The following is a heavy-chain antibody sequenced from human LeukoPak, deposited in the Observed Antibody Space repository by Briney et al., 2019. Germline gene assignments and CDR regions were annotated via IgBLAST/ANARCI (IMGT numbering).Heavy chain of an antibody. D-gene: IGHD6-6*01. J-gene: IGHJ5*02. Sequence: SETLSLTCTVPGGSISSYYWSWIRQPPGKGLEWIGYIYTSGSTNYNPSLKSRVTISVDTSKNQFSLKLSSVTAADTAVYYCARLGRRQLSLGFDPWGQGTLVTVSS. CDR1: GGSISSYY. CDR3: ARLGRRQLSLGFDP. CDR2: IYTSGST. V-gene: IGHV4-4*09.